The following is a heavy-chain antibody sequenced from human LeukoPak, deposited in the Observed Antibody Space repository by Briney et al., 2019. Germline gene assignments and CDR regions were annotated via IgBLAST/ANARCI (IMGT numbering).Heavy chain of an antibody. CDR2: ISSSSSYR. V-gene: IGHV3-21*01. Sequence: GGSLRLSCAASGFTFSNYNMNWVRQAPGKGLEWVSSISSSSSYRYCAVSVKGRFTISRDNAKNSLFLQMNSLRAEDTAVYYCARVDTLDYWGQGTLVTVSS. CDR3: ARVDTLDY. J-gene: IGHJ4*02. D-gene: IGHD5-18*01. CDR1: GFTFSNYN.